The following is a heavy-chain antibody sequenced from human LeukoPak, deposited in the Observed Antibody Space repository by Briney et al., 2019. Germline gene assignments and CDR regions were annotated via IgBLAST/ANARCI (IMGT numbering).Heavy chain of an antibody. Sequence: GGSLRLSCVASGFTFDDYTMHWARQAPGKGLEWVSLISWDGTTTYYADSVKGRFTISRDNAKNTLYLQMNSPRAEDTAVYYCARGLSGYSSSLGYWGQGTLVTVSS. CDR2: ISWDGTTT. V-gene: IGHV3-43*01. CDR1: GFTFDDYT. CDR3: ARGLSGYSSSLGY. J-gene: IGHJ4*02. D-gene: IGHD6-6*01.